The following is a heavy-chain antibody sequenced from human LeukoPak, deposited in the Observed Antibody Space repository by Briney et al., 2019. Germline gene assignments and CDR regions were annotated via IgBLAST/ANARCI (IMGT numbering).Heavy chain of an antibody. J-gene: IGHJ3*02. D-gene: IGHD3-22*01. CDR2: ISGSGGST. V-gene: IGHV3-23*01. Sequence: PGGSLRLSCAASGFTFSSYAMSWVRQAPGKGLEWVSAISGSGGSTYYADSVKGRFTISRDNSKNTLFLQVTRLRAEDTAVYYCAREGETSGYCGAFNIWDQGTTVTVSS. CDR3: AREGETSGYCGAFNI. CDR1: GFTFSSYA.